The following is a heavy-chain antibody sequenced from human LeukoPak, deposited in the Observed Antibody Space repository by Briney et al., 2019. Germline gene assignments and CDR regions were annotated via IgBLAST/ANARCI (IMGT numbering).Heavy chain of an antibody. Sequence: NAGGSLRLSCAASGFTFNSYSMNWVRQAPGKGLEWVSSISSSSSYIYYADSVKGRFTISRDNAKNSLYLQMNSLRAEDTAVYYCARDRSDYYDSSGYQDYWGQGTLVTVSS. CDR3: ARDRSDYYDSSGYQDY. D-gene: IGHD3-22*01. V-gene: IGHV3-21*01. CDR1: GFTFNSYS. CDR2: ISSSSSYI. J-gene: IGHJ4*02.